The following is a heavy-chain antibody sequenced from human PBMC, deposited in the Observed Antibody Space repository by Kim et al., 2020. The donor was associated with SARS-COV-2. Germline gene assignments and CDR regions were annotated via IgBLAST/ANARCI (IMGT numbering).Heavy chain of an antibody. Sequence: ASVKVSCKASGYSITKYYIHWVRQAPGQGLEWMGIINLSGGGTPYAQKFQDRVTMTRDTSTSTVYMELSSLRSDDTAMYYCAKNRAMDVWGQGTTVTISS. V-gene: IGHV1-46*01. CDR1: GYSITKYY. CDR2: INLSGGGT. CDR3: AKNRAMDV. J-gene: IGHJ6*02.